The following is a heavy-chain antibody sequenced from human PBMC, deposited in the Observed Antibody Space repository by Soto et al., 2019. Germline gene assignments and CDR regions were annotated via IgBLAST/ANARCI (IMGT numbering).Heavy chain of an antibody. CDR3: ARGRYYAFWSGYDAFDI. J-gene: IGHJ3*02. CDR1: GGTFSSYA. Sequence: QVQLVQSGAEVKKPGSSVKVSCKASGGTFSSYAISWVRQAPRQGLEWMGGIIPIFGTANYAQKFQGRVTITADESTSTAYMELSSLRSEDTAVYYCARGRYYAFWSGYDAFDIWGQGTMVTVSS. CDR2: IIPIFGTA. D-gene: IGHD3-3*01. V-gene: IGHV1-69*01.